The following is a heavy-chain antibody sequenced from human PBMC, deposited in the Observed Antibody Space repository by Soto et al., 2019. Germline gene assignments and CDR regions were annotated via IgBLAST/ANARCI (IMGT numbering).Heavy chain of an antibody. CDR2: ISSSSSTI. J-gene: IGHJ6*02. Sequence: GGSLRLSCAASGFTFSSYSMNWVRQAPGKGLEWVSYISSSSSTIYYADSVKGRFTISRENAKNSLYLQMNSLRDEDTAVYYCASTHHYCGGDCYSNYYYYGMDVWGQGTTVTVSS. D-gene: IGHD2-21*02. V-gene: IGHV3-48*02. CDR1: GFTFSSYS. CDR3: ASTHHYCGGDCYSNYYYYGMDV.